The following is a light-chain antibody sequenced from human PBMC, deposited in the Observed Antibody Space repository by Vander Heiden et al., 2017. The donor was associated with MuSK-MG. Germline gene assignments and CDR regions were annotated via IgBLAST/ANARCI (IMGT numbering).Light chain of an antibody. J-gene: IGLJ3*02. Sequence: SYELTQPPSVSVSPGQTASITCSGDKLGSKYVCWYQQKPGQSPLLVIYQDDQRPSGIPERFSGSNSGSAATLTISGTQATDEADYYCQAWDSSAWVFGGGTRLTVL. CDR1: KLGSKY. CDR2: QDD. CDR3: QAWDSSAWV. V-gene: IGLV3-1*01.